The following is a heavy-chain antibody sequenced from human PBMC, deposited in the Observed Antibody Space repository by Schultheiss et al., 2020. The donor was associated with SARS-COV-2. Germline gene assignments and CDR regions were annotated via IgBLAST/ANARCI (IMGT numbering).Heavy chain of an antibody. D-gene: IGHD1-1*01. CDR3: VKEGEEMGTS. V-gene: IGHV3-30*18. CDR2: ISHDSNWK. CDR1: AFTFSSYA. Sequence: GGSLRLSCAGSAFTFSSYAMHWVRQSPGKGPEWVTAISHDSNWKHFADSVDGRFTVSRDNSKNTLYLQMNSLRVDDTAVYYCVKEGEEMGTSWGQGTLVTVSS. J-gene: IGHJ4*02.